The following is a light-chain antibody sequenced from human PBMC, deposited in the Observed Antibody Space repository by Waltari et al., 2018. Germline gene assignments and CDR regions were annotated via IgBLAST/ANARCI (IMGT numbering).Light chain of an antibody. Sequence: DIQMTQSPSSLSASVGDRVTITCRASQDSSTFLAWYQQTPGKVPRLLMYAASTLQSGVPSRFSGSGSGTDFTLTISSLQPEDVATYYCQKYNTAPWTFGQGTRVEI. CDR3: QKYNTAPWT. CDR1: QDSSTF. J-gene: IGKJ1*01. V-gene: IGKV1-27*01. CDR2: AAS.